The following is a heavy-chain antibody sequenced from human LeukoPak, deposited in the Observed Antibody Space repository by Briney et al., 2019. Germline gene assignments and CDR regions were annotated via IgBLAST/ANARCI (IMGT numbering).Heavy chain of an antibody. D-gene: IGHD3-10*01. CDR2: IYTSGST. CDR1: GYSISNGYY. J-gene: IGHJ6*04. CDR3: ASNYYGSGSYYFSVDV. Sequence: SETLSLTCAVSGYSISNGYYWGWIRPPPGKGLEWIGHIYTSGSTNYNPSLKSRVTISVDTSKNQFSLKLSSVTAADTAVYYCASNYYGSGSYYFSVDVWGKGTTVTISS. V-gene: IGHV4-38-2*01.